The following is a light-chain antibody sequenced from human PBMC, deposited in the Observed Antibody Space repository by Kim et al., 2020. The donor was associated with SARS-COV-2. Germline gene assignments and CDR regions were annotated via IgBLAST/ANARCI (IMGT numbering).Light chain of an antibody. V-gene: IGLV2-8*01. CDR3: SSYAGKNDVV. Sequence: GRCVPISCTGHHSFFGTHHYVSWYQPPPGTAPKLMIFEVSARPSGVPDRFSGSKSGNTASLTVSGLQAEDEADYYCSSYAGKNDVVFGGGTQLTVL. CDR1: HSFFGTHHY. CDR2: EVS. J-gene: IGLJ3*02.